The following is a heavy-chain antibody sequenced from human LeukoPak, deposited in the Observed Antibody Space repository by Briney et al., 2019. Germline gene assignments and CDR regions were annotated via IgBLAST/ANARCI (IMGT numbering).Heavy chain of an antibody. CDR3: ARDRGERYSSSYSDY. CDR1: GFTFSSYG. V-gene: IGHV3-33*01. D-gene: IGHD6-6*01. CDR2: IWYDGSNK. J-gene: IGHJ4*02. Sequence: PGGSLRLSCAASGFTFSSYGMHWVRQAPGKGLEGVAVIWYDGSNKYYADSVKGRFTISRDNSKNTLYLQMNSLRAEDTAVYYCARDRGERYSSSYSDYWGQGTLVTVSS.